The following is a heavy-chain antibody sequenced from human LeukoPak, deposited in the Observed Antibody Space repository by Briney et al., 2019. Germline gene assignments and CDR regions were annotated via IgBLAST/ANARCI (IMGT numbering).Heavy chain of an antibody. J-gene: IGHJ4*02. CDR3: ARDLTSPGDFDY. V-gene: IGHV1-18*01. CDR2: ISAYNGNT. D-gene: IGHD2-2*01. CDR1: GYTFTSYG. Sequence: ASVKVSCRASGYTFTSYGISWVRQAPGQGLEWMGWISAYNGNTNYAQKLQGRVTMTTDTSTSTAYMELRSLRSDDTAVYYCARDLTSPGDFDYWGQGTLVTVSS.